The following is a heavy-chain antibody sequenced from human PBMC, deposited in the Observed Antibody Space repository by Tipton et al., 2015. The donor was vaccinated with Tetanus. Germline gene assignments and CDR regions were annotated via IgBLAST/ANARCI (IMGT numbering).Heavy chain of an antibody. CDR1: GFTVSSYY. Sequence: SLRLSCAASGFTVSSYYMIWVRQAPGKGLEWVSTISDGGDTNYADSVKGRFTLSRDNSKNTLSLQMHSLRVEDTAVYYCAKDLHWYGMDVWGQGTKVTVSS. D-gene: IGHD3/OR15-3a*01. V-gene: IGHV3-53*01. J-gene: IGHJ6*02. CDR3: AKDLHWYGMDV. CDR2: ISDGGDT.